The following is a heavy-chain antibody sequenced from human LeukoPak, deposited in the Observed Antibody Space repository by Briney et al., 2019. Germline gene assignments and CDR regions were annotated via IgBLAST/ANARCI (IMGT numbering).Heavy chain of an antibody. D-gene: IGHD6-6*01. V-gene: IGHV4-38-2*01. J-gene: IGHJ4*02. CDR1: GYSISSGYY. CDR2: IYHSGST. CDR3: ARYGYSSSAGDY. Sequence: PSETLSLTCAVSGYSISSGYYWGWIRQPPGKGLEWIGNIYHSGSTYYNPSLKSRVPISVDTSKNQFSLKLNSVTAADTAVYYCARYGYSSSAGDYWGQGTLVTVSS.